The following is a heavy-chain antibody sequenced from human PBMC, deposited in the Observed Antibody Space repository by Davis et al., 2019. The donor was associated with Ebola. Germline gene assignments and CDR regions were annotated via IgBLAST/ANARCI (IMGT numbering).Heavy chain of an antibody. CDR3: ARSHDPLGYSSPDS. D-gene: IGHD6-13*01. CDR1: GFTFSSYG. V-gene: IGHV3-30-3*01. J-gene: IGHJ4*02. CDR2: LSFDGSNQ. Sequence: GESLKISCEASGFTFSSYGMHWVRQAPGKGLEWVALLSFDGSNQDYADSVKGRFTISRDNSKNTLYLQVSSLGVEDTAVYFCARSHDPLGYSSPDSWGQGTLVTVSS.